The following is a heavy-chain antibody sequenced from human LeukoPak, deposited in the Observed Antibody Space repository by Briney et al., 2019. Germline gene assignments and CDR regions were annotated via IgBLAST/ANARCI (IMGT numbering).Heavy chain of an antibody. J-gene: IGHJ3*02. CDR2: LYFSGST. D-gene: IGHD3-22*01. CDR3: ARPYDSSGYYIRGAFDI. V-gene: IGHV4-59*11. CDR1: GGSFNSHY. Sequence: SETLSLTCTVSGGSFNSHYWSWIRQPPGKGLEWIGYLYFSGSTGYNPSLKSRVSISAETSKTQFSLRLSSVTAADTAVYYCARPYDSSGYYIRGAFDIWGQGAMVTVS.